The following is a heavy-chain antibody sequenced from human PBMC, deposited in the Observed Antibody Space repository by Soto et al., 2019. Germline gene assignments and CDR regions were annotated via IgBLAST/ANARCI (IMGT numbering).Heavy chain of an antibody. CDR2: IIPIFVTS. CDR3: ARSLDYHDYNGYSTVGVYFDY. V-gene: IGHV1-69*01. Sequence: QVQLVQSGAEVKKPGSSVKVSCKASGGSFSSSGISWVRQAPGQGLEWVGGIIPIFVTSHYAQKFQGRVTITADESKNTAYMELSSLTSEDTAVYYCARSLDYHDYNGYSTVGVYFDYWGLGTLVTVSS. CDR1: GGSFSSSG. J-gene: IGHJ4*02. D-gene: IGHD3-22*01.